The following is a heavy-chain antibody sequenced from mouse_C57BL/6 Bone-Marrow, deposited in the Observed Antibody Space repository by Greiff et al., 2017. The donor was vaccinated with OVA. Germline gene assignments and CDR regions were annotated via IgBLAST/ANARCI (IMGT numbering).Heavy chain of an antibody. CDR2: IYPSDSET. Sequence: QVQLQQPGAELVRPGSSVKLSCKASGYTFTSYWMDWVKQRPGQGLEWIGNIYPSDSETHYNQKFKDKATLTVDKSSSTAYMQLSSLTSEDSAVYYCARGITTRGYFDYWGKGTTLTVSS. CDR3: ARGITTRGYFDY. CDR1: GYTFTSYW. V-gene: IGHV1-61*01. J-gene: IGHJ2*01. D-gene: IGHD2-4*01.